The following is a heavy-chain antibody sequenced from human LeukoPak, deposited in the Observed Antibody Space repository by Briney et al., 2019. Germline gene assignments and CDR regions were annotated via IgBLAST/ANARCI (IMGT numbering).Heavy chain of an antibody. CDR1: GGSLITPSYY. D-gene: IGHD3/OR15-3a*01. V-gene: IGHV4-39*07. CDR3: AKSDGYGFVDI. CDR2: MFYSGRT. Sequence: SPTLSLTCTVSGGSLITPSYYSAGLRLPPRKGLERIGNMFYSGRTYYNQSVQSPVTISLDTSRNQFSLKLNSVTAADTGVYYWAKSDGYGFVDIWGQGTMVTVSS. J-gene: IGHJ3*02.